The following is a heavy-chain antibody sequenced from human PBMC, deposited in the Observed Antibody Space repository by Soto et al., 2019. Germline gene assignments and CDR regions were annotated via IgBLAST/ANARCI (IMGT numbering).Heavy chain of an antibody. D-gene: IGHD2-15*01. CDR3: ARGLLTSGPHGYGMDV. Sequence: ASVKVSCKASGYTFTGYYMHWVRQAPGQGLEWMGWINPNSGGTNYAQKFQGWVTMTRDTSISTAYMELSRLRSDDTAVYYCARGLLTSGPHGYGMDVWGQGTTVTVSS. CDR2: INPNSGGT. V-gene: IGHV1-2*04. CDR1: GYTFTGYY. J-gene: IGHJ6*02.